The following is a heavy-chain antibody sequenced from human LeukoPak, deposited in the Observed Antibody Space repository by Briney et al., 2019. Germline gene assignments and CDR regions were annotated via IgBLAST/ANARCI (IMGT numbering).Heavy chain of an antibody. V-gene: IGHV1-46*01. CDR3: ARDRLYPPSPMDV. Sequence: GASVKVSCKAFGYTFTSNYMHWVRQAPGQGPEWMGVISPSGGSTTYAQKFQGRVTLTRDMSTSTDYLELSSLRSEDTAVYYCARDRLYPPSPMDVWGKGTTVTVSS. CDR1: GYTFTSNY. J-gene: IGHJ6*04. CDR2: ISPSGGST. D-gene: IGHD2-2*01.